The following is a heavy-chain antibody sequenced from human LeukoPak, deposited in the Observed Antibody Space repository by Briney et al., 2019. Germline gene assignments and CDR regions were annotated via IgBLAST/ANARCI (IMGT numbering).Heavy chain of an antibody. V-gene: IGHV3-53*01. CDR1: GFTVSSNY. Sequence: GGSLRLSCAASGFTVSSNYMSWVRQAPGKGLEWVSVIYSGGSTYYADSVKGRFTISRDNSKNTLYLQMNSLRAEDTAVYYCARGPALARSVDYWGQGTLLTVSS. J-gene: IGHJ4*02. CDR2: IYSGGST. CDR3: ARGPALARSVDY. D-gene: IGHD6-19*01.